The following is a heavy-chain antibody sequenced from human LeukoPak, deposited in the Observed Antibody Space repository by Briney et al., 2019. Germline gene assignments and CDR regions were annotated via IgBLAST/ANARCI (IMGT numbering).Heavy chain of an antibody. CDR1: GGSFSGYY. V-gene: IGHV4-34*01. Sequence: SETLSLTCAVYGGSFSGYYWSWIRQPPGKGLEWIGEINHSGSTNYNPSLKSRVTISVDTSKNQFSLKLSSVTAADTAVYYCARGTRAFDIWSQGTMVTVSS. CDR2: INHSGST. CDR3: ARGTRAFDI. J-gene: IGHJ3*02.